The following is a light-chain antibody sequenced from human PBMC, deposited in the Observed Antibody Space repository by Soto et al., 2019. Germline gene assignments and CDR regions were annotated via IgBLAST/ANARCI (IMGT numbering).Light chain of an antibody. CDR2: DAS. CDR3: QQRYNWPIT. V-gene: IGKV3-11*01. Sequence: EIVLTQSPGTLSLSPGERATLSCRASQSVSSYLAWYQQKPGQAPRLLIYDASNRATGIPARFSGSGSGTGFTLTISSLEPEDFAVYYCQQRYNWPITFGQGTRLEIK. J-gene: IGKJ5*01. CDR1: QSVSSY.